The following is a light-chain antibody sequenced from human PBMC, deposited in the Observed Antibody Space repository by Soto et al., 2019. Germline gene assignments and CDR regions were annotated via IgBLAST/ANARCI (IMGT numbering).Light chain of an antibody. Sequence: QSVLTQPPSVSGAPGQRVTISCTGSSSNIGAGYDVHWYQQLPGTAPKLLIYGNSIRPSGVPDRFSGSKSGTSASLAITGLQAEDEADYYCQSYDSSLSGSVVIGGGTKVTVL. J-gene: IGLJ2*01. CDR2: GNS. CDR1: SSNIGAGYD. CDR3: QSYDSSLSGSVV. V-gene: IGLV1-40*01.